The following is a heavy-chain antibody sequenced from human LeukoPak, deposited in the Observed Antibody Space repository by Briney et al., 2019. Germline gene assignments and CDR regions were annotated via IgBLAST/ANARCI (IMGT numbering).Heavy chain of an antibody. CDR2: IYYSGST. J-gene: IGHJ4*02. V-gene: IGHV4-39*01. D-gene: IGHD5-18*01. Sequence: PSETLSLTCTVSGGSISSSSYYWGWIRQPPGKGLEWIGSIYYSGSTYYNPSLKSRVTISVDTSKNQFSLKLSSVTAADTAVYYCARQRGYSYGASLDYWGQGTLVTVSS. CDR3: ARQRGYSYGASLDY. CDR1: GGSISSSSYY.